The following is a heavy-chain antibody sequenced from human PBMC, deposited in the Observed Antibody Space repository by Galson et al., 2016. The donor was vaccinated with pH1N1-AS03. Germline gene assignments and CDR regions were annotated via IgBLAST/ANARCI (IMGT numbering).Heavy chain of an antibody. J-gene: IGHJ3*01. V-gene: IGHV3-30-3*01. CDR3: ARETIRAGEFDL. Sequence: SLRLSCAASGFTFSSHSMHWARQAPDEGLEWVAGISYHGNNKFYAHSVKGRFTISSGSLQNTLDLQMNSLSAEDSAVYFCARETIRAGEFDLWGRGTVVTVSS. CDR2: ISYHGNNK. D-gene: IGHD1-26*01. CDR1: GFTFSSHS.